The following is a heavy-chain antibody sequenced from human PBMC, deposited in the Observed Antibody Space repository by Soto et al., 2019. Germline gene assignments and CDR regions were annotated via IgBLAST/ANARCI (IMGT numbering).Heavy chain of an antibody. CDR1: GGSISSGDYY. CDR2: IYSSGNT. D-gene: IGHD3-16*01. J-gene: IGHJ6*02. Sequence: SETLSLTCTVSGGSISSGDYYWSWIRQPPGKGLEWIGYIYSSGNTYYNPSLKSRVTISVDTSKNQFSLRLSSVTAADTAVYYCALYTWRYYRLDVWGQGTTVTVSS. CDR3: ALYTWRYYRLDV. V-gene: IGHV4-30-4*01.